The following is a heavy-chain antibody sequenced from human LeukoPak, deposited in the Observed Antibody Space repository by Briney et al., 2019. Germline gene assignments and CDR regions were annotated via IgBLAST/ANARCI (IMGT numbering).Heavy chain of an antibody. CDR2: MNPNSGNT. V-gene: IGHV1-8*01. CDR1: GYTFTSYD. D-gene: IGHD2-2*01. CDR3: ARHCNSTSCYAFDP. Sequence: ASVKVSCKASGYTFTSYDINWVRQATGQWLKWMGWMNPNSGNTGYAQKFQGRVTMTRNTSISTAYMELSSLRSEDTAVYYCARHCNSTSCYAFDPWGQGTLVTVSS. J-gene: IGHJ5*02.